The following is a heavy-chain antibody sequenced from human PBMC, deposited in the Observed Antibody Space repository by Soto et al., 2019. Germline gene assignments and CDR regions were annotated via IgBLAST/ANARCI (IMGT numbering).Heavy chain of an antibody. CDR3: ARGDFWSGLNWFDP. V-gene: IGHV1-69*01. Sequence: QVQLVQSGAEVKKPGSSVKVSCKASGGTFSSYAISWVRQAPGEGLEWMGGIIPIFGTANYAQKFQGRITITADESTSTAYMELRRLRSKDTAVYYWARGDFWSGLNWFDPWGQGTLVTVSS. CDR2: IIPIFGTA. J-gene: IGHJ5*02. CDR1: GGTFSSYA. D-gene: IGHD3-3*01.